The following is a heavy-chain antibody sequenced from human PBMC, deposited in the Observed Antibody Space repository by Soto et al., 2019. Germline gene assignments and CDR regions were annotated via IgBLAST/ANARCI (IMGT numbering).Heavy chain of an antibody. CDR2: IYSGGST. V-gene: IGHV3-53*01. Sequence: GGSLRLSCAASGFTVSSNYMSWVRQAPGKGLEWVSVIYSGGSTYYADSVKGRFTISRDNSKNTLYLQMNSLRAEDTAVYYCALSGYYSYYYYGMDVWGQGTTVTVSS. D-gene: IGHD3-3*01. J-gene: IGHJ6*02. CDR3: ALSGYYSYYYYGMDV. CDR1: GFTVSSNY.